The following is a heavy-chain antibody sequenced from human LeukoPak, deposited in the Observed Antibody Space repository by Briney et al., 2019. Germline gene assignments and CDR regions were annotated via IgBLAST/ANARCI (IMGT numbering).Heavy chain of an antibody. D-gene: IGHD1-26*01. V-gene: IGHV3-30-3*01. CDR2: ISYDGSNK. CDR3: ARVLSGSYYQGPHY. J-gene: IGHJ4*02. Sequence: GGSLRLSCAASGFTFTTYAMHWVRQAPGKGLEWVAVISYDGSNKYYAESVKGRFTTSRDNSKNTLYLQMNSLRAEDTAVYYCARVLSGSYYQGPHYWGQGTLVTVSS. CDR1: GFTFTTYA.